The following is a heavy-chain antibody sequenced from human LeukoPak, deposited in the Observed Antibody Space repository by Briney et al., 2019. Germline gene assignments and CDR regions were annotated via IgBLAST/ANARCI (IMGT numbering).Heavy chain of an antibody. J-gene: IGHJ4*02. CDR2: IYHSGST. CDR1: GYSISSGYY. CDR3: ARDGGPMVRGVIIHY. V-gene: IGHV4-38-2*02. D-gene: IGHD3-10*01. Sequence: SETLSLTCTVSGYSISSGYYWGWIRQPPGKGLEWIGSIYHSGSTYYNPSLRSRVTISVDTSKNQFSLKLSSVTAADTAVYYCARDGGPMVRGVIIHYWGQGTLVTVSS.